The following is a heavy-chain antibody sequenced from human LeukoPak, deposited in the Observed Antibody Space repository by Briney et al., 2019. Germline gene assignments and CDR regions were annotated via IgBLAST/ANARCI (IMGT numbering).Heavy chain of an antibody. J-gene: IGHJ4*02. CDR2: IRSGGGSS. Sequence: GGSLRLSCAASGFSFSNYAMTWVRQAPGKGLEWVSAIRSGGGSSFYADSVKGRFTISRDNPKNTLYLQMNSLRAEDTAVYYCAKGPPFSSSWYFDYWAQGTLVTVSS. CDR1: GFSFSNYA. CDR3: AKGPPFSSSWYFDY. V-gene: IGHV3-23*01. D-gene: IGHD6-13*01.